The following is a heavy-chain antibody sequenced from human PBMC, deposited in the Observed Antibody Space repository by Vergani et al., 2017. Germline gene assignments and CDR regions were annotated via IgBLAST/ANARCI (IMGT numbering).Heavy chain of an antibody. J-gene: IGHJ4*02. V-gene: IGHV3-30-3*01. D-gene: IGHD2-2*01. CDR1: GFTFSSYA. CDR2: ISYDGSNK. CDR3: ARAPRGVVVVPAAKVWVFDY. Sequence: QVQLVESGGGVVQPGRSLRLSCAASGFTFSSYAMHWVRQAPGKGLEWVAVISYDGSNKYYADSVKGRFTISRDNSKNTLYLQMNSLRAGDTAVYYCARAPRGVVVVPAAKVWVFDYWGQGTLVTVSS.